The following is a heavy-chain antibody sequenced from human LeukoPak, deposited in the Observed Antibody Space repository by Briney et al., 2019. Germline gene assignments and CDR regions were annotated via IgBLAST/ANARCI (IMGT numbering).Heavy chain of an antibody. V-gene: IGHV4-34*01. J-gene: IGHJ4*02. CDR3: ARVDSSGWYDVAY. CDR2: INHSGST. CDR1: GGSFSGYY. D-gene: IGHD6-19*01. Sequence: PSETLSLTCAVYGGSFSGYYWSWIRQPPGKGLEWIGEINHSGSTNYNPSLKSRVTISVDTSKNQFSLKLSSVTAADTAVYYCARVDSSGWYDVAYWGQGTLVTVSS.